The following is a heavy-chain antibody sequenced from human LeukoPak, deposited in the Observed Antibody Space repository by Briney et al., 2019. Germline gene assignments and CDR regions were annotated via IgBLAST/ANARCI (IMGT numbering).Heavy chain of an antibody. CDR3: ARHGARGGGYCSSTSCYTFDF. Sequence: SESLSLTCTVPGASITSNHWSWIRQPPGKGLEWIGSIHSDGSTNRNASLKSRVTLSLATSSSQFSLRLSSVTAADTALYYCARHGARGGGYCSSTSCYTFDFWGQGTQVTVSS. CDR2: IHSDGST. V-gene: IGHV4-59*08. CDR1: GASITSNH. D-gene: IGHD2-2*02. J-gene: IGHJ4*02.